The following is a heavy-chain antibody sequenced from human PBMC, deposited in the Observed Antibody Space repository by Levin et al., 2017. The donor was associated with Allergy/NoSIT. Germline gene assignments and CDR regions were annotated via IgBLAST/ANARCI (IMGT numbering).Heavy chain of an antibody. CDR2: ISGSGDSI. Sequence: LAGGSLRLSCAASGFTFSNDELNWVRQAPGKGLEWVSYISGSGDSIYYADSVKGRFTISRDNAKNSLYLQMNSLRAEDTAVYFCARGGSYLTNGFDYWGQGTLVTVSS. CDR1: GFTFSNDE. CDR3: ARGGSYLTNGFDY. J-gene: IGHJ4*02. V-gene: IGHV3-48*03. D-gene: IGHD1-26*01.